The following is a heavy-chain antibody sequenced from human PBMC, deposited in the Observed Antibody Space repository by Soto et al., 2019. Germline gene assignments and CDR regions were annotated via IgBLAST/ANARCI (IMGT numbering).Heavy chain of an antibody. CDR3: ARRHSSPYFDY. D-gene: IGHD6-13*01. CDR2: IYYSGST. CDR1: GGSISSGDYY. J-gene: IGHJ4*02. V-gene: IGHV4-30-4*01. Sequence: QVQLQESGPGLVKPSQTLSLTCTVSGGSISSGDYYWSWIRQPPGKGLEWIGSIYYSGSTYYNPSLKSRVTISVDSSTHHFRLKLNSVTAADTAVYYCARRHSSPYFDYWGQGTLVTVSS.